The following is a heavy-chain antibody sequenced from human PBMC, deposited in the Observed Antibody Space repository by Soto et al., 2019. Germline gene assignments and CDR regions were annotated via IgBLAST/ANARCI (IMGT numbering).Heavy chain of an antibody. CDR1: GFTFTSSA. J-gene: IGHJ3*02. D-gene: IGHD3-22*01. V-gene: IGHV1-58*01. CDR2: IVVGSGNT. CDR3: AADPYYDSSGSRGAFDI. Sequence: ASVKVSCKASGFTFTSSAVQWVRQARGQRLEWIGWIVVGSGNTNYAQKFQERVTITRDMSTSTAYMELSSLRSEDTAVYYCAADPYYDSSGSRGAFDIWGQGTMVTVSS.